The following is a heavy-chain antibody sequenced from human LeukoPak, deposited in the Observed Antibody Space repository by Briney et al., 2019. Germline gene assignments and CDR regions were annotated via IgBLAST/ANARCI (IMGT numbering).Heavy chain of an antibody. Sequence: PGGSLRLSCAASGFTFSSYGMHWVRQAPGKGLEWVAFIRYDGGNKYYADSVKGRFTISRDSSKNTLYLQMNSLRAEDTALYYCAKVGLRPLSSTSQALDYWGQGTLVTVSS. CDR2: IRYDGGNK. CDR3: AKVGLRPLSSTSQALDY. V-gene: IGHV3-30*02. J-gene: IGHJ4*02. CDR1: GFTFSSYG. D-gene: IGHD2-2*01.